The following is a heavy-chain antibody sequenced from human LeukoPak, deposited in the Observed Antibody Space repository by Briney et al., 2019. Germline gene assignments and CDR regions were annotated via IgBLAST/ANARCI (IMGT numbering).Heavy chain of an antibody. CDR2: MNPNSGNT. CDR1: GYTFTSYD. V-gene: IGHV1-8*01. Sequence: ASVKVSCKASGYTFTSYDINWVRQATGQGLEWMGWMNPNSGNTGYAQKFQGRVTMTRNTSISTAYMELSSLRSEDTAVYYCARQSKALDILTGYSTDAFDIWGQGTMVTVSS. J-gene: IGHJ3*02. D-gene: IGHD3-9*01. CDR3: ARQSKALDILTGYSTDAFDI.